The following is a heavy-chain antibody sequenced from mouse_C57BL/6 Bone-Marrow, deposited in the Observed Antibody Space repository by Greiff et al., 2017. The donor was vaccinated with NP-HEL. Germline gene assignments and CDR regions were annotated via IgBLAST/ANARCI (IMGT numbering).Heavy chain of an antibody. J-gene: IGHJ3*01. CDR1: GYTFTSYG. D-gene: IGHD2-2*01. Sequence: QVQLKQSGAELARPGASVKLSCKASGYTFTSYGISWVKQRTGQGLEWIGEIYPRSGNTYYNEKFKGKATLTADKSSSTAYMELRSLTSEDSAVYFCASTMVTTRTWFAYWGQGTLVTVSA. CDR2: IYPRSGNT. V-gene: IGHV1-81*01. CDR3: ASTMVTTRTWFAY.